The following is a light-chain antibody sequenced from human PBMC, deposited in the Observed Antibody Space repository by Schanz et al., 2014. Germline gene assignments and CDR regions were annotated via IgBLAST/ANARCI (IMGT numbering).Light chain of an antibody. J-gene: IGKJ1*01. CDR2: AAS. V-gene: IGKV1-39*01. CDR3: QQNRA. CDR1: QSVSTN. Sequence: DIQMTQSPSSLSASIGDRVTISCRASQSVSTNLNWYQQKPGKAPKLLIYAASSLQSGVPSRFSGSGSGTDFTLTISSLQPEDFATYYCQQNRAFGQGTKVEIK.